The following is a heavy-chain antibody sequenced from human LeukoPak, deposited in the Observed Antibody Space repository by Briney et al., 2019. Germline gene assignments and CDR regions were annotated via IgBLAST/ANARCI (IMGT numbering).Heavy chain of an antibody. D-gene: IGHD3-10*01. Sequence: PGGSLRLSCAASEFTFDNFAMNWVRQAPGKGLEWLSYISSSGSMIYYADSVKGRFTISRDNANYSLYLQMSSLRAEDTGVYYCARAITVIRGVLLDFWGQGTLVTVAS. CDR3: ARAITVIRGVLLDF. CDR2: ISSSGSMI. V-gene: IGHV3-48*01. J-gene: IGHJ4*02. CDR1: EFTFDNFA.